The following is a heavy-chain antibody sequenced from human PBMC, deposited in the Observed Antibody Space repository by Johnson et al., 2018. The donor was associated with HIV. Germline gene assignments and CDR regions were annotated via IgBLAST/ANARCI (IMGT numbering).Heavy chain of an antibody. CDR2: IKTKTDGGTT. J-gene: IGHJ3*02. CDR1: GFTFSNAW. D-gene: IGHD2/OR15-2a*01. CDR3: TTDYHFVFGGFDI. V-gene: IGHV3-15*01. Sequence: EVHLVESGGGLVKPGGSLRLSCAASGFTFSNAWMSWVRQAPGKGLEWVGRIKTKTDGGTTDYAAPVKGRFTISRDDSKNTLYLQMNSLKTEDTAVYYCTTDYHFVFGGFDIWGQGTMVTVSS.